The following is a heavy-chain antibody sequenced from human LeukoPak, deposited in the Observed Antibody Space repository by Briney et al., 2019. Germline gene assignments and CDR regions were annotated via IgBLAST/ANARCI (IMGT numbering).Heavy chain of an antibody. V-gene: IGHV1-18*01. CDR1: GYTFTSYG. Sequence: ASVKVSCKASGYTFTSYGISWVRQAPGQGLEWMGWISAYNGNTNYAQKLQGRVTMTTDTSTSTAYMELRSLRSDDTAVYYCARDSANTGPSGMDVWGQGTTVTVSS. J-gene: IGHJ6*02. CDR2: ISAYNGNT. D-gene: IGHD1-26*01. CDR3: ARDSANTGPSGMDV.